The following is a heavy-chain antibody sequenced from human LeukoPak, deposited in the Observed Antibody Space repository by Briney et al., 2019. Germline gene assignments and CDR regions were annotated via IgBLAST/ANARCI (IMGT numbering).Heavy chain of an antibody. CDR3: TRESGNSRFFDF. CDR1: GLTFSDHW. V-gene: IGHV3-74*01. D-gene: IGHD4-23*01. Sequence: GGSLRLSCVVSGLTFSDHWIHWVRQPPGKGLVWVSRIYNDGSATTYADSVKGRFTISRDNAKNTLYLQMNSLRAEDTAVYYCTRESGNSRFFDFWGQGTPVNVSS. CDR2: IYNDGSAT. J-gene: IGHJ4*02.